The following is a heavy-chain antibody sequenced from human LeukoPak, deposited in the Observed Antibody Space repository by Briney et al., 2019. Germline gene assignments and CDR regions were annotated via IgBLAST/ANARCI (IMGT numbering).Heavy chain of an antibody. V-gene: IGHV4-39*01. CDR1: GDYISSYY. CDR2: IYYSGST. CDR3: ARHHYYYDSSGYYHTLYYFDY. Sequence: SETLSLTCTASGDYISSYYWGWIRQPPGKGLKWIGSIYYSGSTYYNPSLKSRVTISVDTSKNQFSLKLSSVTAADTAVYYCARHHYYYDSSGYYHTLYYFDYWGQGTLVTVSS. D-gene: IGHD3-22*01. J-gene: IGHJ4*02.